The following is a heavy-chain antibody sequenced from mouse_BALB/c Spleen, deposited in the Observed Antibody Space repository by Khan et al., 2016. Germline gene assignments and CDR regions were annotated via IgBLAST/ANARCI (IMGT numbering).Heavy chain of an antibody. CDR3: ARGDY. Sequence: QVRLQQSGTELAKPGASVKMSCKAAGYTFTSYWMHWVKQRPGQGLEWIGYINPHTGYTDYNQKFKDKATLTADKSSSTAYMQLSSLTSEDSAVYYCARGDYWGQGTTLTVSS. J-gene: IGHJ2*01. CDR1: GYTFTSYW. CDR2: INPHTGYT. V-gene: IGHV1-7*01.